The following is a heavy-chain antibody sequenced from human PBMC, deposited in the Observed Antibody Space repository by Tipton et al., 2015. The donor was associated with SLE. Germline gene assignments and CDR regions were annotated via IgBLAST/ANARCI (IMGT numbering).Heavy chain of an antibody. Sequence: TLSLTCTVSGGSISSHYWSWIRQPPGKGLEWIGYIYHSGSTNYNPSLKSRVTISVDTSKNQFSLKLSSVTAADTAVYYCARGFSIVVVVAATQYGMDVWGQGTTVTVSS. CDR1: GGSISSHY. CDR3: ARGFSIVVVVAATQYGMDV. V-gene: IGHV4-59*11. D-gene: IGHD2-15*01. CDR2: IYHSGST. J-gene: IGHJ6*02.